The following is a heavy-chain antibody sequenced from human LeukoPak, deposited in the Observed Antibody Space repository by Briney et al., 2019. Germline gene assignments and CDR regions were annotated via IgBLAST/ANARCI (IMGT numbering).Heavy chain of an antibody. CDR2: INHSGST. Sequence: SETLSLTCTVSGGSISSSNDYWSWIRQPPGKGLEWIGEINHSGSTNYNPSLKSRVTISVDTSKNQFSLKLSSVTAADTAVYYCARGVSSRYFDWQYGMDVWGQGTTVTVSS. D-gene: IGHD3-9*01. CDR3: ARGVSSRYFDWQYGMDV. CDR1: GGSISSSNDY. J-gene: IGHJ6*02. V-gene: IGHV4-39*07.